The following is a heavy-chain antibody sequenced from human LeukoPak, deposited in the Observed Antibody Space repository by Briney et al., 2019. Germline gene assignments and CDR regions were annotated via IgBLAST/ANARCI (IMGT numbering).Heavy chain of an antibody. V-gene: IGHV1-2*06. CDR2: INPNSGGT. J-gene: IGHJ4*02. CDR1: GYTFTGYY. CDR3: ARDLILVTSSDYFDY. Sequence: ASVKVSRKASGYTFTGYYMHWVRQAPGQGLEWMGRINPNSGGTNYAQKFQGRVTMTRDTSISTAYMELSRLRSDDTAVYYCARDLILVTSSDYFDYWGQGTLVTVSS. D-gene: IGHD2-21*02.